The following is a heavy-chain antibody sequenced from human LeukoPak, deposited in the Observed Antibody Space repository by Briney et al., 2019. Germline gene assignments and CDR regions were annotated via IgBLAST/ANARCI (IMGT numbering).Heavy chain of an antibody. CDR1: GGSISSYY. Sequence: PSKTLSLTCTVSGGSISSYYWSWIRQPPGKGLEWIGYIYYSGSTNYNPSLKSRVTISVDTSKNQFSLKLSSVTAADTAVYYCARGDGGRHFDYWGQGTLVTVSS. J-gene: IGHJ4*02. CDR3: ARGDGGRHFDY. CDR2: IYYSGST. V-gene: IGHV4-59*01. D-gene: IGHD4-23*01.